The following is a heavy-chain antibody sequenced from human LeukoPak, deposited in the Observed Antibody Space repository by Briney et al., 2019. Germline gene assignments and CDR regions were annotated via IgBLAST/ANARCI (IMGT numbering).Heavy chain of an antibody. D-gene: IGHD5-18*01. CDR2: IYYSGST. Sequence: PSQTLSLTCTVSGGSISSGGYYWSWIRQHPGKGLEWIGYIYYSGSTYYNPSLKSRVTISVDTSKNQFSLKLSSVTAADTAVYYCARVLIQLWLLFDYWGQGTLVTVSS. CDR3: ARVLIQLWLLFDY. CDR1: GGSISSGGYY. V-gene: IGHV4-31*03. J-gene: IGHJ4*02.